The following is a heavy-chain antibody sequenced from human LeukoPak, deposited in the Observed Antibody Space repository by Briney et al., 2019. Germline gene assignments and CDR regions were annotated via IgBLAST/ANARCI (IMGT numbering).Heavy chain of an antibody. CDR3: ATPGGIVGATVTFDY. CDR2: INPSCGST. Sequence: ASVTVSCKASGYTFTSYYMHWVRQAPGQGLEWMGIINPSCGSTSYAQKFLGRVTMTRDKYKSTVYMEVSSLRSEDKAVYYCATPGGIVGATVTFDYWGQGKLVSVSS. D-gene: IGHD1-26*01. CDR1: GYTFTSYY. V-gene: IGHV1-46*01. J-gene: IGHJ4*02.